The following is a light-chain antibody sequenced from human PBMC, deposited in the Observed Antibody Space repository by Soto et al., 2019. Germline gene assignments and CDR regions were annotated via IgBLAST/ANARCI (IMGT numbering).Light chain of an antibody. CDR2: GAS. Sequence: EILLTQSPDTLSLSPGERATLCCRAAQSVGTRLAWYQHKTGQAPRLLIYGASSRATGIPDRFSGSGSGTDFTLTISRLEPEDFAVYYCQQYGSTWTFGQGTKVDIK. CDR3: QQYGSTWT. J-gene: IGKJ1*01. V-gene: IGKV3-20*01. CDR1: QSVGTR.